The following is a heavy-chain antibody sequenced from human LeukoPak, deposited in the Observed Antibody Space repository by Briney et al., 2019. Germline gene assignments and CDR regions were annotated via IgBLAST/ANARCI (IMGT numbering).Heavy chain of an antibody. CDR2: IYYSGST. CDR3: ARGITRRRTFDI. Sequence: SETLSLTCTVSGGSISSYYWSWIRQPPGKGLEWIGYIYYSGSTYYNPSLKSRVTISVDTSKNQFSLKMSSVTAAETAVYYCARGITRRRTFDIWGQGTMVTVSS. D-gene: IGHD3-10*01. V-gene: IGHV4-59*08. J-gene: IGHJ3*02. CDR1: GGSISSYY.